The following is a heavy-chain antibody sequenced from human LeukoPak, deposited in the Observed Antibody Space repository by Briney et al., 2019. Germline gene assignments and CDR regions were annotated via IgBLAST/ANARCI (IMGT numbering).Heavy chain of an antibody. CDR1: GGSISSSSYY. J-gene: IGHJ6*02. Sequence: KPSETLSLTCTVSGGSISSSSYYRGWIRQPPGKGLEWIGSIYYSGSTYYNPSLKSRVTISVDTSKNQFSLKLSSVTAADTAVYYCAREDYGDYSYYYYYGMDVWGQGTTVTVSS. V-gene: IGHV4-39*02. D-gene: IGHD4-17*01. CDR2: IYYSGST. CDR3: AREDYGDYSYYYYYGMDV.